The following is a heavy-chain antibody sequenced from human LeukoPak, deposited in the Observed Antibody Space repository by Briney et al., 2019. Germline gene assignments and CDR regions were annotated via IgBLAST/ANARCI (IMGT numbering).Heavy chain of an antibody. V-gene: IGHV4-38-2*02. J-gene: IGHJ4*02. CDR1: GYSISSGYY. D-gene: IGHD3-22*01. Sequence: SETLSLTCTVSGYSISSGYYWGWTRQPPGKGLEWIGSIYHSGSTYYNPSLKSRVTISVDTSKNQFSLKLSSVTAADTAVYYCASELATYYYDSSGYYNYWGQGTLVTVSS. CDR3: ASELATYYYDSSGYYNY. CDR2: IYHSGST.